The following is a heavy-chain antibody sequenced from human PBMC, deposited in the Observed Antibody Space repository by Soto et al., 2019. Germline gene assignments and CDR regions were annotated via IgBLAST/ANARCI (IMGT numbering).Heavy chain of an antibody. CDR1: GFTFSNAW. V-gene: IGHV3-15*07. D-gene: IGHD3-16*02. J-gene: IGHJ1*01. CDR2: IKSKTDGGTT. Sequence: GGSLRLSCAASGFTFSNAWMNWVRQAPGKGLEWVGCIKSKTDGGTTDYAAPVKGRFTISRDDSKNTLYLQMNSLKTEDTAVYYCTTDNLAVENRWARPAEYFQHWGQGTLVTVSS. CDR3: TTDNLAVENRWARPAEYFQH.